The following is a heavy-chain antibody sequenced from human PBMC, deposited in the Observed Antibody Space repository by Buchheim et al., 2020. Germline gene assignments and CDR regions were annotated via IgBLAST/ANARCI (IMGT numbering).Heavy chain of an antibody. V-gene: IGHV4-59*01. J-gene: IGHJ4*02. CDR2: IYYSWST. Sequence: QVQLQESGPGLVKPSETLSLTCTVSGGSISSYYWSWIRQPPGKGLEWIGYIYYSWSTIYNPSLKSRVTISVDTSKNQFSLKLSSVTAADTAVYYCARGFWSGYYTDYWGQGTL. CDR1: GGSISSYY. D-gene: IGHD3-3*01. CDR3: ARGFWSGYYTDY.